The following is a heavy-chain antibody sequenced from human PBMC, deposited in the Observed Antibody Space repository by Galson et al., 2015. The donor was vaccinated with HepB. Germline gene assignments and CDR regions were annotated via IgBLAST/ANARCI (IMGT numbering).Heavy chain of an antibody. CDR3: ARHRSPDYGDIYYYYGMDV. CDR2: IHPGDSDT. D-gene: IGHD4-17*01. J-gene: IGHJ6*02. CDR1: GYSFTSYW. Sequence: SGAEVKKPGESLKISCKGSGYSFTSYWIGWVRQMPGKGLEWMGIIHPGDSDTRYSPSFQGQVTISADKSISTAYLQWSSLKASDTAMYYCARHRSPDYGDIYYYYGMDVWGQGTTVTVSS. V-gene: IGHV5-51*01.